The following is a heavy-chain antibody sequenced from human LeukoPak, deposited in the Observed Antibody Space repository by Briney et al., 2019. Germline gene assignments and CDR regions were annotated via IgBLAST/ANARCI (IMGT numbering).Heavy chain of an antibody. CDR1: GYTFTGYY. V-gene: IGHV1-2*02. D-gene: IGHD6-19*01. Sequence: GASVKVSCKASGYTFTGYYMHWVRQAPGQGLEWMGWINPNSGGTNYAQKFQGRVTMTRDTSISTAYMELSRLRSDDTAVYYCATSPWLVRSRSFDYWGQGTLVTVSS. CDR3: ATSPWLVRSRSFDY. J-gene: IGHJ4*02. CDR2: INPNSGGT.